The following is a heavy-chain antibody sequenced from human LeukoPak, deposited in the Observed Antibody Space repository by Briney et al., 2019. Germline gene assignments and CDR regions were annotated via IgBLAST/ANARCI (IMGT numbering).Heavy chain of an antibody. CDR2: INHSGST. V-gene: IGHV4-34*01. CDR1: GGSFSGYY. J-gene: IGHJ5*02. D-gene: IGHD3-16*02. Sequence: SETLSLTCAVYGGSFSGYYWSWIRQPPGKGLESIGEINHSGSTNYNPSLKSRVTISVDTSKNQFSLKLSSVTAADTAVYYCARSITFGGVIVIEGVMNWFDPWGQGTLVTVSS. CDR3: ARSITFGGVIVIEGVMNWFDP.